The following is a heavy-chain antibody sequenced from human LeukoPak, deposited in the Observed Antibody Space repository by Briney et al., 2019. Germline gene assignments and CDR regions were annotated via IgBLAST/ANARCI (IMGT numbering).Heavy chain of an antibody. Sequence: SQTPSLTCALSGDSVSSNSAAWNWVRQSPSRCLEWLGRTYYRSKWCNDYAVSVKSRITINPDTSKSQFSLQLNSVTPEDTAVYYCARAQRGTYDYWGQGTLVTVSS. D-gene: IGHD1-14*01. J-gene: IGHJ4*02. CDR1: GDSVSSNSAA. V-gene: IGHV6-1*01. CDR2: TYYRSKWCN. CDR3: ARAQRGTYDY.